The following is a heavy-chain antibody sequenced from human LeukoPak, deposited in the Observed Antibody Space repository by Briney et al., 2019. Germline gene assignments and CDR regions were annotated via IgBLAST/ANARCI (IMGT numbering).Heavy chain of an antibody. Sequence: PSETLSLTCTVSGGSISSSSYYLSWIRQPAGKGLEWIGRIYTSGSTNYNPSLKSRVTMSVDTSKNQFSLKLSSVTAADTAVYYCARSLGAKGANFDYWGQGTLVTVSS. CDR2: IYTSGST. J-gene: IGHJ4*02. D-gene: IGHD1-26*01. CDR1: GGSISSSSYY. CDR3: ARSLGAKGANFDY. V-gene: IGHV4-61*02.